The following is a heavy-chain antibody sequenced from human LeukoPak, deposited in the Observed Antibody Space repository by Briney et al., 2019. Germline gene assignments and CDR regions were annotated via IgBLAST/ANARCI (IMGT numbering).Heavy chain of an antibody. CDR3: ARDRERQQRKTSVNWFDP. CDR1: GFTFSSYS. D-gene: IGHD6-25*01. J-gene: IGHJ5*02. CDR2: ISSSSSYI. V-gene: IGHV3-21*01. Sequence: SGGSLRLSCAASGFTFSSYSMNWVRQAPGKGLEWVSSISSSSSYIYYGDSVKGRFTISRDNAKNSLYLQMNSLRAEDTAVYYCARDRERQQRKTSVNWFDPWGQGTLVTVSS.